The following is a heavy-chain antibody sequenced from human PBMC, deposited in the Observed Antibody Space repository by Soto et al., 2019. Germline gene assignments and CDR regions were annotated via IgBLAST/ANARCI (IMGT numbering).Heavy chain of an antibody. CDR2: IYSGGST. J-gene: IGHJ4*02. CDR3: ARDDPPTSPSTLDY. V-gene: IGHV3-66*01. Sequence: GGSLRLSCAASRFTFSSYAMSWVRQAPGKGLEWVSVIYSGGSTYYADSVKGRFTISRDNSKNTLYLQMNSLRAEDTSVYYCARDDPPTSPSTLDYWAQGAL. CDR1: RFTFSSYA.